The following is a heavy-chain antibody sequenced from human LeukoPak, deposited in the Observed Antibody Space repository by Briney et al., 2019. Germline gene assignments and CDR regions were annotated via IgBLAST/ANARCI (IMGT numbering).Heavy chain of an antibody. J-gene: IGHJ4*02. CDR1: GFTFSNAW. CDR3: TTSDIVVVVAAFDY. CDR2: IKSKTDGGTT. Sequence: GGSLRLSCAASGFTFSNAWMSWVRQAPGKGLEWVGRIKSKTDGGTTDYAAPVKGRFTISRDDSKNTLYLQMNSLKTEDTAVYYCTTSDIVVVVAAFDYWGQGTLATVSS. D-gene: IGHD2-15*01. V-gene: IGHV3-15*01.